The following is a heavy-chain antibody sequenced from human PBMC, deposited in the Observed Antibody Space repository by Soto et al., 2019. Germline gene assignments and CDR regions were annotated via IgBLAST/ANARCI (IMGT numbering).Heavy chain of an antibody. D-gene: IGHD2-15*01. V-gene: IGHV3-53*01. Sequence: EVRLVESGGGLIQPGGSLTVSCAASGFSVSDNYMSWVRQPPGKGLEWVSVIYRGGTIFYADSVKGRFIISRDSSKNTRYLQMNTLRGEDTATYYCARVSCSGGGCYPDGYFDLWGRGTLVTVSS. CDR3: ARVSCSGGGCYPDGYFDL. CDR2: IYRGGTI. CDR1: GFSVSDNY. J-gene: IGHJ2*01.